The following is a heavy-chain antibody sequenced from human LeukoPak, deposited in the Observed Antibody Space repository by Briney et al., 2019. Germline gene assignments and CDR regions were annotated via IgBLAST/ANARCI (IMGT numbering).Heavy chain of an antibody. Sequence: GGSLRLSCAASGFTFDDYAMHWVRQAPGKGLEWVSGISWNSGSIGYADSVKGRFTISRDNAKNSLYLQMNSLRAEDMALYYCAKDKRPYYYGSGSYYDYWGQGTLVTVSS. CDR1: GFTFDDYA. D-gene: IGHD3-10*01. V-gene: IGHV3-9*03. J-gene: IGHJ4*02. CDR2: ISWNSGSI. CDR3: AKDKRPYYYGSGSYYDY.